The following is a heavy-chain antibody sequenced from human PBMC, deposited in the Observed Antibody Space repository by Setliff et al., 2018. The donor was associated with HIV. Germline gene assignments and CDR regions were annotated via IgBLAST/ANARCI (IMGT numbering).Heavy chain of an antibody. CDR3: ARVFPPIRGAPFGVPPGVFDI. V-gene: IGHV4-4*07. CDR2: LYPSGST. J-gene: IGHJ3*02. CDR1: GGSMSPYY. D-gene: IGHD2-8*01. Sequence: PSETLSLTCSVSGGSMSPYYWSWIRQPAGKGLEWIGRLYPSGSTIYNPSLRSRVTLSVDTSKNQFSLKLSSVTAADTAVYYCARVFPPIRGAPFGVPPGVFDIWGQGSMVTVS.